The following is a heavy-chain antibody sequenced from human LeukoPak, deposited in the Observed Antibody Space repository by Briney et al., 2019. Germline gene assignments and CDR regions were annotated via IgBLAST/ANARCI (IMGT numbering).Heavy chain of an antibody. D-gene: IGHD1-26*01. CDR2: IKEDGSEK. CDR1: GFTFSSYW. CDR3: ARDPGLVGAFGYFQH. J-gene: IGHJ1*01. V-gene: IGHV3-7*01. Sequence: PGGSLRLSCATSGFTFSSYWMSWVRQAPGKGLEWVADIKEDGSEKYYVDSVKGRFTISRDNAKNSLYLQMNSLRAEDTAVYYCARDPGLVGAFGYFQHWGQGTLVTVSS.